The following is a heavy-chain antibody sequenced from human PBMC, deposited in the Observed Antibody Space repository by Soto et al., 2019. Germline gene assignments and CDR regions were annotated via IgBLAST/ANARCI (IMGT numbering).Heavy chain of an antibody. CDR1: GYTFTGYY. J-gene: IGHJ6*02. V-gene: IGHV1-2*02. D-gene: IGHD6-19*01. Sequence: ASVEVSCKASGYTFTGYYMHWVRQAPGQGLEWMGWINPNSGGTNYAQKFQGRVTMTRDTSISTAYMELSRLRSDDTAVYYCARVSGYSSGWYYYYYGMDVWGQGTTVTVSS. CDR3: ARVSGYSSGWYYYYYGMDV. CDR2: INPNSGGT.